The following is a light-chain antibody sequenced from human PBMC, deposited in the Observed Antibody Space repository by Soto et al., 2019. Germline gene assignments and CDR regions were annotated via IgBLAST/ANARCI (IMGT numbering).Light chain of an antibody. Sequence: DIQMTQSPSSLSASVGDRVTITCQASQDISNYLNWYQQKPGKAPKLLIYDASNLETGVPSRFSGSGSGTDFTFNISSLQTEDIATYYCQQYDNLPFTFGPGTKVYIK. CDR2: DAS. CDR3: QQYDNLPFT. CDR1: QDISNY. J-gene: IGKJ3*01. V-gene: IGKV1-33*01.